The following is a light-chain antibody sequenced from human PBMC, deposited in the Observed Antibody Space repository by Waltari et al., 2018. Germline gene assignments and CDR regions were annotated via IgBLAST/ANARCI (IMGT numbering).Light chain of an antibody. J-gene: IGKJ1*01. CDR3: QHNYGIPRT. Sequence: DIQMTQSPSSLSASLGDRVTITCRASETINNYLNWYQHKPVKAPKVLIYKASTLQSGVPSRFSGSGSGTDYTLTISSLQSEDVATYYCQHNYGIPRTFGQGTKVEIK. CDR2: KAS. CDR1: ETINNY. V-gene: IGKV1-39*01.